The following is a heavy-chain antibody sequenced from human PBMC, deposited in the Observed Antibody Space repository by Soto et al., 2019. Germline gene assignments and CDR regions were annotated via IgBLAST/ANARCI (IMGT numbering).Heavy chain of an antibody. V-gene: IGHV1-8*01. CDR1: GYTFTSYD. J-gene: IGHJ3*02. CDR2: MNPNSGNT. CDR3: ARKGATYCSGGSYNGDDAFDI. D-gene: IGHD2-15*01. Sequence: ASVKVSCKASGYTFTSYDINWVRQATGQGLEWMGWMNPNSGNTGYAQKFQGRVTMTRNTSISTAYMELSSLRSEDTAVYYCARKGATYCSGGSYNGDDAFDIWGQGTMVTVSS.